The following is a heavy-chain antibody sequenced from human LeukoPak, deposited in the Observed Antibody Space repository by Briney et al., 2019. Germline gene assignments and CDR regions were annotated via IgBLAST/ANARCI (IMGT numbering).Heavy chain of an antibody. Sequence: PGGSLRLPYAASGFTFSSYWMHWVRQAPGKGLVWVSRINADGSSTSDADSVKGRFTISRDNAKNTLYLQMNSLRAEDTAVYYCARVGTYCSGGRCYDYWGQGHRVSVSS. D-gene: IGHD2-15*01. V-gene: IGHV3-74*01. CDR1: GFTFSSYW. J-gene: IGHJ4*02. CDR3: ARVGTYCSGGRCYDY. CDR2: INADGSST.